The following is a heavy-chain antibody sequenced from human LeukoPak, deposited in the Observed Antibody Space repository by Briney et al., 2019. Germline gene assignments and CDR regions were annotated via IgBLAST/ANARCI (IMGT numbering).Heavy chain of an antibody. Sequence: SETLSLTCTVSGGSISSSSYSWGWIRQPPGKGLEWIGSIYYSGSTYYNPSLKSRVTISVDTSKNQFSLKLSSVTAADTAVYYCARCLLDSSGYMDYWGQGTLVTVSS. D-gene: IGHD3-22*01. CDR2: IYYSGST. V-gene: IGHV4-39*01. CDR3: ARCLLDSSGYMDY. J-gene: IGHJ4*02. CDR1: GGSISSSSYS.